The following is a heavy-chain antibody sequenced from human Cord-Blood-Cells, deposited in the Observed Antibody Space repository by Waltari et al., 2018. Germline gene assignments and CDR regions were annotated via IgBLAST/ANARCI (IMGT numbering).Heavy chain of an antibody. CDR1: GGSFSGYY. CDR3: ARGRRIIRRSMGAFDI. CDR2: INHSGST. J-gene: IGHJ3*02. Sequence: QVQLQQWGAGLLKPSETLSLTCAVYGGSFSGYYWSWIRQPPGKGLEGIGEINHSGSTNYNPSLKSRVTISVDTSKNQFSLKLSSGTAADTAVYYCARGRRIIRRSMGAFDIWGQGTMVTVSS. D-gene: IGHD3-10*01. V-gene: IGHV4-34*01.